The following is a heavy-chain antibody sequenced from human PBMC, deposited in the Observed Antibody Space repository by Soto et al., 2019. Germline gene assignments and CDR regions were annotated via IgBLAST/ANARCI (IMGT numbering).Heavy chain of an antibody. Sequence: PWGSLRLSCVGSGFIFSNNGMHWVRQTPGKGLEWVAFMSYDGSDTFYADSVKGQFTISRDNSKNTLFLHMSNLRAEDTAMYYCTIVRVADSALDHWGQGTLVTVSS. D-gene: IGHD3-10*02. J-gene: IGHJ4*02. CDR1: GFIFSNNG. CDR3: TIVRVADSALDH. V-gene: IGHV3-30*02. CDR2: MSYDGSDT.